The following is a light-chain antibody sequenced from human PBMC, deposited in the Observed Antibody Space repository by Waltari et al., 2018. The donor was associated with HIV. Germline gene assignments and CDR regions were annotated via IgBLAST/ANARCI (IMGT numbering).Light chain of an antibody. V-gene: IGLV2-8*01. CDR3: SSYVGSNRV. Sequence: QSALTQPPSASGSPGQSVTISCTGISSDVGDYNYVSWYQQHPGKAPQLMIYEVNKRPSGVPDRVSGSKSGNTASLTVSGLQAEDEADYYCSSYVGSNRVFGGGTKLTVL. CDR1: SSDVGDYNY. J-gene: IGLJ3*02. CDR2: EVN.